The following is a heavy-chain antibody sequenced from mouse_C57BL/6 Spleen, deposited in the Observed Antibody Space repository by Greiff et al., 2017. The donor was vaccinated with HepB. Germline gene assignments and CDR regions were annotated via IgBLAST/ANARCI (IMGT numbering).Heavy chain of an antibody. J-gene: IGHJ1*03. V-gene: IGHV1-69*01. CDR1: GYTFTSYW. CDR3: SRWVVNWDGDWYFDV. D-gene: IGHD4-1*01. Sequence: QVQLQQPGAELVMPGASVKLSCKASGYTFTSYWMHWVKQRPGQGLEWIGEIDPSDSYTNYNQKFKGKSTLTVDKSSSTAYMQLSSLTSEDSAVYYCSRWVVNWDGDWYFDVWGTGTTVTVSS. CDR2: IDPSDSYT.